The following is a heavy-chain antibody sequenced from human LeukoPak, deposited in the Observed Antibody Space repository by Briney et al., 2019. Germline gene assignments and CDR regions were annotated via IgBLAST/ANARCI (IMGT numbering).Heavy chain of an antibody. CDR2: ISSSGSTI. CDR3: AREGMELWLD. CDR1: GFTFSSYE. J-gene: IGHJ4*02. Sequence: PGGSLRLSCAASGFTFSSYEMNWVRQAPGKGLEWVSYISSSGSTIYYADSVKGRFTISRDNAKNSLYLQTNSLRAEDTAVYYCAREGMELWLDWGQGTLVTVSS. V-gene: IGHV3-48*03. D-gene: IGHD5-18*01.